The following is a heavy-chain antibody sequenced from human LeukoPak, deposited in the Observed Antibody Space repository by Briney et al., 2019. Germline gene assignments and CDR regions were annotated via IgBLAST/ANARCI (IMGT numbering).Heavy chain of an antibody. CDR2: IYWDDDK. CDR3: AHYGVDEGEDNWFDP. D-gene: IGHD4-17*01. CDR1: GFSLSTSGVG. V-gene: IGHV2-5*02. J-gene: IGHJ5*02. Sequence: SGPTLVKPTQTLTLTCTFSGFSLSTSGVGVGWIRQPPGKALEWLALIYWDDDKRYSPSLESRLTITKDTSKNQVVLTMTNMDPVDTATYYCAHYGVDEGEDNWFDPWGQGTLVTVSS.